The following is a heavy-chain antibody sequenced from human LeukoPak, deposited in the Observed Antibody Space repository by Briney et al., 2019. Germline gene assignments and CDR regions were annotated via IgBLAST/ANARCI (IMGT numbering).Heavy chain of an antibody. V-gene: IGHV3-20*04. CDR3: ARAHLRASAFDI. Sequence: GGSLRLSCAASGYTFDDYGMSWVRQAPGKGLEWVSGINWNGGSTGYADSVKGRFTISRDNAKNSLYLQMNSLRAEDTALYYCARAHLRASAFDIWGQGTMVTVSS. CDR2: INWNGGST. J-gene: IGHJ3*02. D-gene: IGHD4-17*01. CDR1: GYTFDDYG.